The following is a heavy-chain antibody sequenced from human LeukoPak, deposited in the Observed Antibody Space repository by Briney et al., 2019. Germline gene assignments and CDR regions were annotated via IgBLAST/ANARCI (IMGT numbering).Heavy chain of an antibody. Sequence: GGSLRLSCAASGFTFSSQWMSWVRQAPGKGLEWVANIKEDGSEKYYVDSVKGRFTISRDNAKSSLYLQMNSLRAEDTAVYYCATGVYYFDNWGQGTLVTVSS. D-gene: IGHD2-8*01. CDR3: ATGVYYFDN. CDR2: IKEDGSEK. CDR1: GFTFSSQW. J-gene: IGHJ4*02. V-gene: IGHV3-7*01.